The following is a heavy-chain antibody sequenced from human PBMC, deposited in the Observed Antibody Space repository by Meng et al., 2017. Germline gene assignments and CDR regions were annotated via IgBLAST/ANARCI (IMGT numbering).Heavy chain of an antibody. J-gene: IGHJ4*02. D-gene: IGHD1-26*01. CDR3: ARGGSYYSY. CDR2: IYSGGST. Sequence: EWQLMGLEVCLIQPGEALRLSCEAYGFTVSSNYMGWVRQAPVKGLEWVSVIYSGGSTYYADSVKGRFTISRDNSKNTLYLQMNSLRAEDTAVYYCARGGSYYSYWGQGTLVTVSS. V-gene: IGHV3-53*01. CDR1: GFTVSSNY.